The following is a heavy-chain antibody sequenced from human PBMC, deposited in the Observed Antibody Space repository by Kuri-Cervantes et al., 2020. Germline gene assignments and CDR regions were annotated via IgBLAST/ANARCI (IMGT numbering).Heavy chain of an antibody. CDR2: ISGSGGST. Sequence: GGSLRLSCAASGFTFSSYGMHWVRQAPGKGLEWVSAISGSGGSTYYADSVKGRFTISRDNSKNTLYLQMNSLRAEDTALYYCAKSGWADAFDIWGQGTMVTVSS. D-gene: IGHD3-16*01. J-gene: IGHJ3*02. CDR1: GFTFSSYG. V-gene: IGHV3-23*01. CDR3: AKSGWADAFDI.